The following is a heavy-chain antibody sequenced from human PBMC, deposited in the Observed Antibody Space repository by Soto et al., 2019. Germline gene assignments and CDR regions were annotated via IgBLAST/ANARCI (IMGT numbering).Heavy chain of an antibody. CDR2: ISSSSSTI. CDR1: GFTFSSYS. Sequence: EVQLVESGGGLVQPGGSLRLSCAASGFTFSSYSMNWVRQAPGKGLEWVSYISSSSSTIYYADSVNGRFTISRDNAKNSLYLAMKSLRGEDTAVYYCARAGSGYFYWGQGTLVTVSS. V-gene: IGHV3-48*01. J-gene: IGHJ4*02. CDR3: ARAGSGYFY. D-gene: IGHD3-22*01.